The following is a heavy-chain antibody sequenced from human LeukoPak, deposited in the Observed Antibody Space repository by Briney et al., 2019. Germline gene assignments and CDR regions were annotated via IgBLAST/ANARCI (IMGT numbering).Heavy chain of an antibody. D-gene: IGHD3-10*01. CDR3: ARQHYYGSGSRSNSWFDP. J-gene: IGHJ5*02. CDR1: GGSISSYY. V-gene: IGHV4-59*01. CDR2: IYYSGST. Sequence: SETLSLTCTVSGGSISSYYWSWIRQPPGKGLEWIGYIYYSGSTNYNPPLKSRVTISVDTSKNQFSLKLSSVTAADTAVYYCARQHYYGSGSRSNSWFDPWGQGTLVTVSS.